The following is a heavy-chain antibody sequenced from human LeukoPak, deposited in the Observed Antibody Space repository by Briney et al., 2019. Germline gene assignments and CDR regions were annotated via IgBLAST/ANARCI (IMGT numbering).Heavy chain of an antibody. D-gene: IGHD5-18*01. CDR1: VGTFSSYA. Sequence: ASVKLSCKASVGTFSSYAISWVRQAPGQGLEWMGGIMPIFGTANYAQKFQCRVTITADESTSTAYMELSSLRAEDTAVYYCARDLSGIAGYTYGRGIDYWGQGTLVIVSP. CDR2: IMPIFGTA. CDR3: ARDLSGIAGYTYGRGIDY. J-gene: IGHJ4*02. V-gene: IGHV1-69*13.